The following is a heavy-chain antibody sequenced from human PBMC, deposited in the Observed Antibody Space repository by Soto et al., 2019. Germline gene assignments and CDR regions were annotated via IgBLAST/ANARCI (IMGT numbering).Heavy chain of an antibody. Sequence: KSSETLSLTCTVSGGSISSYYWSWIRQPAGKGLEWIGRIYTSGSTNYNPSLKSRVTMSVDTSKNQFSLKLSSVTAADTAVYYCARGLIPPEGFGELLDGNWFDPWGQGTLVTVSS. D-gene: IGHD3-10*01. CDR3: ARGLIPPEGFGELLDGNWFDP. V-gene: IGHV4-4*07. CDR2: IYTSGST. J-gene: IGHJ5*02. CDR1: GGSISSYY.